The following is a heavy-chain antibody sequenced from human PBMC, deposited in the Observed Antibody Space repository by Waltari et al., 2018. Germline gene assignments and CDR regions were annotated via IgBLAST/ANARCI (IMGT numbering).Heavy chain of an antibody. CDR3: AREPSSEMGFDY. J-gene: IGHJ4*02. Sequence: QLQLQESGPGLVKPSETLSPTCTVSGCSISSSSYYWGWIRQPPGKGLECLATIYYSGNTFYNPSIKSRATLSIDTSKNQFSLKLSSVTAADTAVYYCAREPSSEMGFDYWGQGTLVSVSS. V-gene: IGHV4-39*07. D-gene: IGHD6-6*01. CDR1: GCSISSSSYY. CDR2: IYYSGNT.